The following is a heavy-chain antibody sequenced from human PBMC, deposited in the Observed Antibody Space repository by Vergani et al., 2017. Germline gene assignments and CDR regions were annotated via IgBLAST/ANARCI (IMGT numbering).Heavy chain of an antibody. J-gene: IGHJ5*02. CDR1: FDSIRNLY. CDR3: SSDTHSGHRADR. D-gene: IGHD5-12*01. V-gene: IGHV4-59*11. Sequence: QVQLQESGPGLVKSSETLSLTCSVSFDSIRNLYCNWFRQPPVKGLEWVGYIHYSENTNYNPSLKTRVTISVDTSKNQFSLTLTSVTAADTAVYYCSSDTHSGHRADRWGQGVLVTVTS. CDR2: IHYSENT.